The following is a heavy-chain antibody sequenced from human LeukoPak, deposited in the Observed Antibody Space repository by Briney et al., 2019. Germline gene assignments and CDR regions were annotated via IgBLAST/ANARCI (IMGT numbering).Heavy chain of an antibody. D-gene: IGHD2-8*01. CDR2: IRYDGSNQ. J-gene: IGHJ4*02. CDR3: AKGAPNLPDY. CDR1: GFTFSNYG. Sequence: GGSLRLSCAASGFTFSNYGLHWVRQAPGKGLEWVSFIRYDGSNQYYTDSVKGRFTISRDNSMSTLYLQMNSLRTEDTAMYYCAKGAPNLPDYWGQGTLVTVSS. V-gene: IGHV3-30*02.